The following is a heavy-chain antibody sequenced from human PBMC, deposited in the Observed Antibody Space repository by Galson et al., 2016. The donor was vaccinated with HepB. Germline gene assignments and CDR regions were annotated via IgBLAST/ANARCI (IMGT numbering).Heavy chain of an antibody. CDR3: AKDGGYTYALGY. CDR2: ISYDGSNE. J-gene: IGHJ4*02. Sequence: SLRLSCAASGSIFNSHAMNWVRQAPGKGLEWVAVISYDGSNEYYADSVTGRFTISRDNSKDTLYLQMNSLRAEYTAVYYCAKDGGYTYALGYWGRGTLVTVCS. V-gene: IGHV3-30-3*01. CDR1: GSIFNSHA. D-gene: IGHD5-18*01.